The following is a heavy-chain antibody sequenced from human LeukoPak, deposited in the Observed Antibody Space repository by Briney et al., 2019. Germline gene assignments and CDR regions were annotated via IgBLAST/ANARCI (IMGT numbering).Heavy chain of an antibody. CDR3: ARQSGWYWNAFDI. CDR1: GGSFSGYY. CDR2: IYSGGST. V-gene: IGHV4-34*01. J-gene: IGHJ3*02. Sequence: SETLSLTCAVYGGSFSGYYWIWIRQPPGKGLEWIGYIYSGGSTDYNPSLKSRVTISVDTSKNQFSLKLSSVTAADTAVYYCARQSGWYWNAFDIWGQGTMVTVSS. D-gene: IGHD6-19*01.